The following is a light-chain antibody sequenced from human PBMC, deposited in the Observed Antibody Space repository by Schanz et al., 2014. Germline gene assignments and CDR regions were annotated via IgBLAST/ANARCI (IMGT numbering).Light chain of an antibody. J-gene: IGLJ3*02. Sequence: QSVLTQPASVSGSPGQSITISCTGTSSDVGSYNLVSWYQQHPGKAPKLMIYEGSKRPSGVSNRFSGSKSGNTASLTISGLQAEDEADYYCSSYTSSSTWVFGGGTKVTV. CDR2: EGS. V-gene: IGLV2-14*02. CDR1: SSDVGSYNL. CDR3: SSYTSSSTWV.